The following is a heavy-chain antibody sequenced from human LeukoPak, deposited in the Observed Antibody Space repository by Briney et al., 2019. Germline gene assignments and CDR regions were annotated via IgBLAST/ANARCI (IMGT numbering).Heavy chain of an antibody. CDR3: AGTANWGLTYYYYYMDV. J-gene: IGHJ6*03. V-gene: IGHV4-39*07. Sequence: SETLSLTCTVSGGSISSYYWSWIRQPPGKGLEWIGSIYYSGSTYYNPSLKSRVTISVDTSKNQFSLKLSSVTAADTAVYYCAGTANWGLTYYYYYMDVWGKGTTVTVSS. CDR1: GGSISSYY. D-gene: IGHD7-27*01. CDR2: IYYSGST.